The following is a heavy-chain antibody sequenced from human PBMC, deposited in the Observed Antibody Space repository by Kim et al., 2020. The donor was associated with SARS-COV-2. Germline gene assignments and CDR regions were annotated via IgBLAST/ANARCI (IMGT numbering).Heavy chain of an antibody. Sequence: SETLSLTCTVSGGSISSNSYYWGWIRQSPGKGLEWIGSIYYSGSTEYNPSLKSRVTISVNTSKNQFSLKLSSVTAADTAVYYCATYLTGFYPGYFDYWGHGTLVTVSS. V-gene: IGHV4-39*01. CDR3: ATYLTGFYPGYFDY. CDR2: IYYSGST. CDR1: GGSISSNSYY. J-gene: IGHJ4*01. D-gene: IGHD3-9*01.